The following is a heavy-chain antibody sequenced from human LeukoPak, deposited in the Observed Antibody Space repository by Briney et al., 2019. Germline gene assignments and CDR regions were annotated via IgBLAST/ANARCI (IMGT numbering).Heavy chain of an antibody. J-gene: IGHJ3*02. V-gene: IGHV4-39*01. CDR2: IYYSGST. CDR3: ARHVEVRGVNAFDI. D-gene: IGHD3-10*01. Sequence: SIYYSGSTYYNPSLKSRVTISVDTSKNHFSLKLSSVTAADTAVYYCARHVEVRGVNAFDIWGQGTMVTVSS.